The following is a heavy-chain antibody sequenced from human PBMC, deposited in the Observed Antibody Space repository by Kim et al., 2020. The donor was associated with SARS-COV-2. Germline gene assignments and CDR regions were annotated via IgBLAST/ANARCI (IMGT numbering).Heavy chain of an antibody. J-gene: IGHJ4*02. CDR3: ATDSLIRGSSHEY. CDR2: ISGSGGSS. Sequence: GGSLRLSCAASGFTFSSYGMSWVRQAPGKGLEWVSVISGSGGSSYYADSVKGRFTISRDNSKNTLYLQMSSLRAEDTAVYYCATDSLIRGSSHEYWGQGTLVTVSS. V-gene: IGHV3-23*01. CDR1: GFTFSSYG. D-gene: IGHD3-10*01.